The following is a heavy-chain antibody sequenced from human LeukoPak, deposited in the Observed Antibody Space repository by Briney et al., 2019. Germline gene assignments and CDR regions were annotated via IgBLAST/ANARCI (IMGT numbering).Heavy chain of an antibody. V-gene: IGHV3-48*04. CDR3: ARGASSDFWSGYYT. CDR2: ISSSSSTI. J-gene: IGHJ4*02. D-gene: IGHD3-3*01. Sequence: GGSLRLSCAASGFTFSSYSMNWVRQAPGKGLEWVSYISSSSSTIYYADSVKGRFTISRDNAKNSLYLQMNSLRAEDTAVYYCARGASSDFWSGYYTWGQGTLVTVYS. CDR1: GFTFSSYS.